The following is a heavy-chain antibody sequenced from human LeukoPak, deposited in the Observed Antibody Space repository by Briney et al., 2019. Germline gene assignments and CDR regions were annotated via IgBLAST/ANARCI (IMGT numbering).Heavy chain of an antibody. CDR3: ARDTGAYYDSGGLDY. J-gene: IGHJ4*02. CDR1: GFTFDDYG. Sequence: GGSLRLSCAASGFTFDDYGMSWVRQAPGKGLEWVSGINWNGGSTGYADSMKGRFTISRDNAKNSLYLQMNSLRAEDTAVYYCARDTGAYYDSGGLDYWGQGTLVTVSS. V-gene: IGHV3-20*04. CDR2: INWNGGST. D-gene: IGHD3-22*01.